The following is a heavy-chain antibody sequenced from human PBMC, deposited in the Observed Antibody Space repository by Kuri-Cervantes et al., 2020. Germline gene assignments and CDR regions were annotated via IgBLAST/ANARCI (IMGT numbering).Heavy chain of an antibody. V-gene: IGHV1-18*01. J-gene: IGHJ3*02. D-gene: IGHD3-3*01. CDR1: GYTFTSYG. CDR2: ISAYNGNT. Sequence: ASVKVSCKASGYTFTSYGISWVRQAPGQGLEWMGWISAYNGNTNYAQKLQGRVTMTTDTSTSTAYMELRSPRSYDTAVYYCARLITIFGGDAFDIWGQGTMVTVSS. CDR3: ARLITIFGGDAFDI.